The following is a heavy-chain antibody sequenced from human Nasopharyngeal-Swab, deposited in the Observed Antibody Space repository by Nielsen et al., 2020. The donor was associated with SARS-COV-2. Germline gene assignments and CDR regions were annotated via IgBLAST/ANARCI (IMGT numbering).Heavy chain of an antibody. Sequence: ESLKISCAASGFTFSTYTMNWVRQAPGKGLEWVSSISGSSAYIWYADSVKGRFTISRDNSKNTVNLQMNSLRVEDTAIYYCAKDRDSGDDSDDYYHYYGMDVWGQGTTVTVFS. V-gene: IGHV3-23*01. CDR1: GFTFSTYT. J-gene: IGHJ6*02. D-gene: IGHD5-12*01. CDR2: ISGSSAYI. CDR3: AKDRDSGDDSDDYYHYYGMDV.